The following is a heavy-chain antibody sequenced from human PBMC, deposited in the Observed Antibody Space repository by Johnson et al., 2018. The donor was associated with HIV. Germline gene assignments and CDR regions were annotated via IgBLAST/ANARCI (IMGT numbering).Heavy chain of an antibody. CDR3: AREGAWEVRPGAFDI. Sequence: VQLVESGGGVVQPGGSLKLSCAASGFTFSSYGIHWVRQAPGKGLEWVANIKQDGSEKYYVDSVKGRFTISRDNAKNSLYLQMNSLRAEDTAVYYCAREGAWEVRPGAFDIWGQGTMVTVSS. CDR1: GFTFSSYG. V-gene: IGHV3-7*01. J-gene: IGHJ3*02. D-gene: IGHD1-26*01. CDR2: IKQDGSEK.